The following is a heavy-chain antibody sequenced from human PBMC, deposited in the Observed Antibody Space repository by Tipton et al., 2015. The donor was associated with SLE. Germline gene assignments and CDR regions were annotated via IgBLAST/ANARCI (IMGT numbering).Heavy chain of an antibody. V-gene: IGHV3-23*03. D-gene: IGHD7-27*01. Sequence: SLRLSCAASGFDFSYSALTWVRQAPGKGLEWVSVMYSGGTGTHYADSVKGRFTTSRDDSTDTLFLQMDSLRVDDTAFYYCAKVHRGDPRDFDYWGQGTLVTVSS. CDR3: AKVHRGDPRDFDY. J-gene: IGHJ4*02. CDR1: GFDFSYSA. CDR2: MYSGGTGT.